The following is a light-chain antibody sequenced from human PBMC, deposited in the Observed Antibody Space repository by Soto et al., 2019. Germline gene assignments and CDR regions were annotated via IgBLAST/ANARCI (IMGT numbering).Light chain of an antibody. V-gene: IGLV2-11*01. J-gene: IGLJ1*01. CDR1: SSDVGGHNH. Sequence: QSALTQPRSVSWSPGQSVTVSCTGTSSDVGGHNHVSWYQQHPGKAPKLMISDVNKRPSGVPDRFSGSKSGNTASLTISGLQAEDEADYYCCSFAGRIFVFGSGTKLTVL. CDR3: CSFAGRIFV. CDR2: DVN.